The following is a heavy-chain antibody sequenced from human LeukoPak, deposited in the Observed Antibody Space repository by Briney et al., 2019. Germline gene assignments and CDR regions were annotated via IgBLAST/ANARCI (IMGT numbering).Heavy chain of an antibody. CDR1: GGSISSYY. CDR2: IYTSGST. D-gene: IGHD3-22*01. Sequence: SETLSLTCTVSGGSISSYYWSWIRQPAGKGLEWIGRIYTSGSTNYNPSLKSRVTMSVDTSKNQFSLKLSSVTAADTAVYYCARERRITMIVVVIPDAFDIWGQGTMVTVSS. J-gene: IGHJ3*02. V-gene: IGHV4-4*07. CDR3: ARERRITMIVVVIPDAFDI.